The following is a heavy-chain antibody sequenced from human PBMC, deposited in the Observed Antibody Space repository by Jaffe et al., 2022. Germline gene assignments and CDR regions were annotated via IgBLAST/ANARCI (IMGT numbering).Heavy chain of an antibody. Sequence: QVQLQESGPGLVKPSETLSLTCAVSGYSISSGYYWGWIRQPPGKGLEWIGSIYHSGSTYYNPSLKSRVTISVDTSKNQFSLKLSSVTAADTAVYYCARVLSHKNYYDSSGHWFDPWGQGTLVTVSS. D-gene: IGHD3-22*01. V-gene: IGHV4-38-2*01. CDR1: GYSISSGYY. CDR3: ARVLSHKNYYDSSGHWFDP. J-gene: IGHJ5*02. CDR2: IYHSGST.